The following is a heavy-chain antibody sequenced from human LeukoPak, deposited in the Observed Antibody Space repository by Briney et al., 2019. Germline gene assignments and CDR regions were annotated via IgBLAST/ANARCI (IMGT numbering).Heavy chain of an antibody. CDR3: ARDTPHTN. V-gene: IGHV3-23*01. J-gene: IGHJ4*02. D-gene: IGHD2-15*01. CDR1: GFTFSSYA. CDR2: ITGTGGST. Sequence: GGSLRLSCAASGFTFSSYAMSWVRQAPGKGLEWVSAITGTGGSTYYVASVKGRFTVSRDNSRNTLYLQMSSLRAEDSAMYHCARDTPHTNWGQGTLVTVSS.